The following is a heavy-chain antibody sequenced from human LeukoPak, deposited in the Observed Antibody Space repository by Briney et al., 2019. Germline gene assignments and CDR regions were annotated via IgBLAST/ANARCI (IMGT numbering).Heavy chain of an antibody. Sequence: GGSLRLSCAASGFTFSSYVMSWVRQAPGKGLEWVSAISGSGGSTHYADSVKGRFTISRDNSKNTLYLQMNSLRAEDTAVYYCARSGMAVAATPWDWGQGTLVTVSS. CDR1: GFTFSSYV. J-gene: IGHJ4*02. D-gene: IGHD6-19*01. CDR2: ISGSGGST. V-gene: IGHV3-23*01. CDR3: ARSGMAVAATPWD.